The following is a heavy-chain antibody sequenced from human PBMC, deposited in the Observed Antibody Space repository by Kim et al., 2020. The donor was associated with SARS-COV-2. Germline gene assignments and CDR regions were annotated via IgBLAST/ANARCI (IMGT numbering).Heavy chain of an antibody. V-gene: IGHV3-9*01. D-gene: IGHD5-12*01. J-gene: IGHJ4*02. CDR2: ISWNSGDI. CDR3: AKDIYSGYDSGVIAN. CDR1: GFNFDDDA. Sequence: GGSLRLSCAASGFNFDDDAMHWVRQPPGKGLEWVSGISWNSGDIGYADSVKGRFSISRDNAKKSLYLEMSSLRVEDTALYYCAKDIYSGYDSGVIANWGQGTLVTVSS.